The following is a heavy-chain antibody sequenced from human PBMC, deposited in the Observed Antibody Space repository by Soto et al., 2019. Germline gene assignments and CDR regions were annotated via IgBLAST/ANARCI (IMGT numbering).Heavy chain of an antibody. Sequence: QVQLVESGGGVVQPGRSLRLSCAASGFTFSSYGMHWVRQAPGKGLEWVAVISYDGSNKYYADSVKGRFTISRDNSKNRLYLQMNSLRAEDTAVYYCAKEGGGGDYYDSSGWETHFDYWGQGTLVTVSS. CDR3: AKEGGGGDYYDSSGWETHFDY. V-gene: IGHV3-30*18. CDR1: GFTFSSYG. J-gene: IGHJ4*02. D-gene: IGHD3-22*01. CDR2: ISYDGSNK.